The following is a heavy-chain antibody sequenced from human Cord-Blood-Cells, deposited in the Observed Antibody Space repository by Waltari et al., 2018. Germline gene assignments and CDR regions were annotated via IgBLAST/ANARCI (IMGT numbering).Heavy chain of an antibody. D-gene: IGHD1-26*01. J-gene: IGHJ4*02. Sequence: QLQLQESGPGLVKPSETLSITCTVSGGSIRSSSYYWGWIRQPPGKGLEWIGSIYYSGSTYYNPSLKSRVTISVDTSKNQFSLKLSSVTAADTAVYYCARHSGIVGATFDYWGQGTLVTVSS. V-gene: IGHV4-39*01. CDR2: IYYSGST. CDR3: ARHSGIVGATFDY. CDR1: GGSIRSSSYY.